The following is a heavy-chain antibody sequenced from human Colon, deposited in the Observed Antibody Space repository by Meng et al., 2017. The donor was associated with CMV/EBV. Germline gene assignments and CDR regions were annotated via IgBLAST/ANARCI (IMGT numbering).Heavy chain of an antibody. CDR3: TSPEWDGGADY. Sequence: CAASGFNFSNAWMSWVRQAPGKGLEWVGRIKSKTDGGTTDYAAPVKGRFTISRDDSKNTLYLQMNSLKTEDTAVYYCTSPEWDGGADYWGQGTLVTVSS. D-gene: IGHD1-26*01. J-gene: IGHJ4*02. CDR2: IKSKTDGGTT. CDR1: GFNFSNAW. V-gene: IGHV3-15*01.